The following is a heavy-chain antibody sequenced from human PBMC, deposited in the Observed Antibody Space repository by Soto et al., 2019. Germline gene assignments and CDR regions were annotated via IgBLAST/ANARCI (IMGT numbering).Heavy chain of an antibody. V-gene: IGHV3-48*01. CDR1: GFILSDCA. CDR3: ARDLSWGSNWYYYMDV. J-gene: IGHJ6*03. D-gene: IGHD7-27*01. Sequence: EVQLVESGGGLVQPGGSLRLSCATSGFILSDCAMNWVRQPPGKGLEWVSYISSSSRVIDYADSVKGRFTVSRDNARNSLYLQMNSLRAEDTAVYYCARDLSWGSNWYYYMDVWGKGTTVTVSS. CDR2: ISSSSRVI.